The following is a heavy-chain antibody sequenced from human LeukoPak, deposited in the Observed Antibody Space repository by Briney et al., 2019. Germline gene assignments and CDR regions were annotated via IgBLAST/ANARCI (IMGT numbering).Heavy chain of an antibody. CDR2: ISYDGSNK. V-gene: IGHV3-30-3*01. D-gene: IGHD3-22*01. Sequence: PGRSLRLSCAASGFTFSSYAMHWVRQAPGKGLEWVAVISYDGSNKYYADSVKGRFTISRDNSKNTLYLQMNSLRAEDTAVYYCARDRATHYYDSSGYYGYYYYGMDVWGQGTTVTVSS. CDR1: GFTFSSYA. J-gene: IGHJ6*02. CDR3: ARDRATHYYDSSGYYGYYYYGMDV.